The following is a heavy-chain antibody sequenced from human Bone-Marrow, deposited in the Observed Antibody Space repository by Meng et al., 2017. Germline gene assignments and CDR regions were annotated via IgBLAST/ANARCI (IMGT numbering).Heavy chain of an antibody. V-gene: IGHV1-69*13. D-gene: IGHD4-23*01. CDR2: VIPIFGTA. J-gene: IGHJ4*02. CDR1: GGTFSSYA. CDR3: ASLTGLNYGGNSGVGY. Sequence: SVKVSCKASGGTFSSYAISWVRQAPGQGLEWMGGVIPIFGTANYAQKFQGRVTITADESTSTAYMELSSLRSEDTAVYYCASLTGLNYGGNSGVGYWGQGTLVTFPS.